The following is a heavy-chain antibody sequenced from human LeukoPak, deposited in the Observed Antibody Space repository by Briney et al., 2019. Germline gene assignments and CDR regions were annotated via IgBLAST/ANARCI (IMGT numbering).Heavy chain of an antibody. Sequence: GGSLRLSCAASGFTVSSNYMSWVRQAPGKGLEWVSVIYSGGSTYYADSVKGRFTISRDNSKNTLYLQMNSLRAEDTAVYYCARKRSSSANWFDPWGQGTLVTVSS. CDR1: GFTVSSNY. CDR2: IYSGGST. CDR3: ARKRSSSANWFDP. J-gene: IGHJ5*02. V-gene: IGHV3-66*01. D-gene: IGHD6-6*01.